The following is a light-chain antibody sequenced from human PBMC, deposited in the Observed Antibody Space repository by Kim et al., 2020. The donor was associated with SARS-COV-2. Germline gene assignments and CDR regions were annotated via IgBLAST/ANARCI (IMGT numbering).Light chain of an antibody. CDR3: HQYNKWPPGT. Sequence: EMVMTQSPATLSVSPGERATLSCRASQSVSSNFAWYQQKPGQAPRLLIYHASTRAAGIPARFSGSGSGTEFTLTISSLQSEDFAVDYCHQYNKWPPGTFCQGTKVDIK. V-gene: IGKV3-15*01. CDR2: HAS. J-gene: IGKJ1*01. CDR1: QSVSSN.